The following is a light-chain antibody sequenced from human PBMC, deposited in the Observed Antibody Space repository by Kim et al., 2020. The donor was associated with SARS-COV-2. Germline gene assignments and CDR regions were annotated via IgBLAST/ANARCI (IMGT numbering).Light chain of an antibody. Sequence: QTVVTQEPSFSVSPGGTVTLTCGLTSGSVSTSYYPSWYQQTPGQAPRTLIYSTNTRSSGVPDRFSGSILGNKAALTITGAQADDESDYYCLLYMDSGLWVFGGGTKVTVL. CDR2: STN. V-gene: IGLV8-61*01. CDR3: LLYMDSGLWV. J-gene: IGLJ3*02. CDR1: SGSVSTSYY.